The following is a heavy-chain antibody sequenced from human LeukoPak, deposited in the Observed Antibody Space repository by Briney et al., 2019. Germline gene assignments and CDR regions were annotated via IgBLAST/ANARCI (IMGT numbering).Heavy chain of an antibody. CDR3: ARLCSSPIGGWFDP. CDR2: INHSGST. D-gene: IGHD2-2*01. J-gene: IGHJ5*02. Sequence: SETLSLTCAVYGGSFSSYYWSWIRQPPGKGLEWIGEINHSGSTNYNPSLKSRVTISVDTSKNQFSLKLSSVTAADTAVYYCARLCSSPIGGWFDPWGQGTLVTVSS. V-gene: IGHV4-34*01. CDR1: GGSFSSYY.